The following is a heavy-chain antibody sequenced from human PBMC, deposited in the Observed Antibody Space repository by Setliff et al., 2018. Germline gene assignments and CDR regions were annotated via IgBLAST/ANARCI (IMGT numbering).Heavy chain of an antibody. CDR2: IYYSGST. Sequence: SETLSLTCTVSGGSISSRNHYWGWIRQPPGKGLEWIGSIYYSGSTYYNPSLKSRVTISVDASKNQFSLKLSSVTAADTAVYYCARGVDRAKTGYWGHGTLVTVPQ. J-gene: IGHJ4*01. CDR3: ARGVDRAKTGY. D-gene: IGHD5-18*01. V-gene: IGHV4-39*07. CDR1: GGSISSRNHY.